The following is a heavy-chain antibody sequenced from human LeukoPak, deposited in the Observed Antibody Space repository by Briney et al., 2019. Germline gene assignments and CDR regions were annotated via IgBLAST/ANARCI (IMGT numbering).Heavy chain of an antibody. V-gene: IGHV3-9*03. Sequence: PGRSLRLSCAASGFTFDDYAMHWVRHVPGKGLEWVSGISWNSGSLDYADSVKGRFTISRDNAEDSLYLRMNSLRTEDMALYYCVKGTDYYYDTSGYFDQWGQGTLVTVSS. D-gene: IGHD3-22*01. J-gene: IGHJ4*02. CDR2: ISWNSGSL. CDR3: VKGTDYYYDTSGYFDQ. CDR1: GFTFDDYA.